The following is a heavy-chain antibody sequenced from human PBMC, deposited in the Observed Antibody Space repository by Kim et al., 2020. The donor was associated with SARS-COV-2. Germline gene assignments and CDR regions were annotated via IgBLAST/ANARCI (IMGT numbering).Heavy chain of an antibody. J-gene: IGHJ4*02. V-gene: IGHV3-72*01. Sequence: GGSLRLSCAASGFTFSDHYMDWVRQAPGKGLEWVGRTRNKANSYTTEYAASVKGRFTISRDDSKNSLYLQMNSLKTEDTAVYYCARGFNSGYDSGWDYWGQGTLVTVSS. CDR2: TRNKANSYTT. D-gene: IGHD5-12*01. CDR1: GFTFSDHY. CDR3: ARGFNSGYDSGWDY.